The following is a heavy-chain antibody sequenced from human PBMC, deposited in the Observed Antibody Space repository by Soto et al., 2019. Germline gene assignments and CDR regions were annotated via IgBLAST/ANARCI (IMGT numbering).Heavy chain of an antibody. D-gene: IGHD3-10*01. CDR1: GGSISSGGYY. J-gene: IGHJ5*02. CDR2: IYYSGST. Sequence: SETLSLTCTASGGSISSGGYYWSWMRQHPGKGLEWIGSIYYSGSTYYNPSLKSRVTISVDTSKNQFSLKLSSVTAADTAVYYCARDPGSGSYYGWFDPWGQGTLVTVSS. CDR3: ARDPGSGSYYGWFDP. V-gene: IGHV4-39*07.